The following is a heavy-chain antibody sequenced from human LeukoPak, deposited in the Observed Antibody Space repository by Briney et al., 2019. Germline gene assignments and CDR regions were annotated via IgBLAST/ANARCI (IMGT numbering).Heavy chain of an antibody. CDR2: IRYDGSNK. CDR1: GFTFSSYG. CDR3: AKRGKASLTCCFDY. D-gene: IGHD2-21*01. J-gene: IGHJ4*02. V-gene: IGHV3-30*02. Sequence: QAGGSLRLSCAASGFTFSSYGMHWVRQAPGKGLEWVAFIRYDGSNKYYADSVKGRFTISRDNSKNTLYLQMNSLRAEDTAVYYCAKRGKASLTCCFDYWGQGTLVTVSS.